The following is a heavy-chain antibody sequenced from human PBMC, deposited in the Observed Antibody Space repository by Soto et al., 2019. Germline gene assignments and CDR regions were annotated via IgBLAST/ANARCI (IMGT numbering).Heavy chain of an antibody. V-gene: IGHV3-23*01. CDR1: GFTFSSYA. J-gene: IGHJ4*02. Sequence: PGGSLRLSCAASGFTFSSYAMSWVRQAPGKGLEWVSAISGSGGSTYYADSVKGRFTISRDNSKNTLYLQMNSLRAEDTAVYYCAKDRADLPGIAAAGPFNAQGDYWGQGTLVTVSS. D-gene: IGHD6-13*01. CDR2: ISGSGGST. CDR3: AKDRADLPGIAAAGPFNAQGDY.